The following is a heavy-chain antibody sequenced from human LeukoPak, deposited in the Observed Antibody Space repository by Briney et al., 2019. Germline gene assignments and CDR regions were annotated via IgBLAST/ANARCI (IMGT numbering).Heavy chain of an antibody. CDR3: ARADSSSWRL. CDR1: GGSFSGYY. V-gene: IGHV4-34*01. Sequence: SETLSLTCAVYGGSFSGYYWSWIRQPPGKGLEWIGEINHSGSTNYNPSLKSRVTISVDTSKNQFSLKLSSVTAADTAVYYCARADSSSWRLWGQGTLVTVS. CDR2: INHSGST. D-gene: IGHD6-13*01. J-gene: IGHJ4*02.